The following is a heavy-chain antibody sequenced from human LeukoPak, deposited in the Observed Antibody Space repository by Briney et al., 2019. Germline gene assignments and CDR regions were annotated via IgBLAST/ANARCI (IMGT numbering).Heavy chain of an antibody. CDR1: GFTLGDHA. J-gene: IGHJ6*02. D-gene: IGHD5-18*01. CDR3: SRGPIQLWVHNGMDV. CDR2: IRSVAYRGTT. Sequence: GGSLRLSCRTSGFTLGDHAMSWVRRAPGKGLEWVGFIRSVAYRGTTEYAASVKGRFTISRDDSKGVVHLQMNALKSEDTAVYYCSRGPIQLWVHNGMDVWGQGTTVTVSS. V-gene: IGHV3-49*04.